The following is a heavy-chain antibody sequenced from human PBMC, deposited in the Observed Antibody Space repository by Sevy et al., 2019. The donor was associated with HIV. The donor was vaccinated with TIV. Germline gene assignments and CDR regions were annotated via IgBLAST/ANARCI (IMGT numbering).Heavy chain of an antibody. CDR3: ARELLRGLED. CDR1: GFTFSDYY. Sequence: GGSLRRSCAASGFTFSDYYMTWIRQAPGKGLEWVAHIGSSDSTIHYVDSVKGRFTISRENVNNALFLQMNSRRAEDTAVYYCARELLRGLEDWGQGTLVTVSS. V-gene: IGHV3-11*01. CDR2: IGSSDSTI. D-gene: IGHD3-16*01. J-gene: IGHJ4*02.